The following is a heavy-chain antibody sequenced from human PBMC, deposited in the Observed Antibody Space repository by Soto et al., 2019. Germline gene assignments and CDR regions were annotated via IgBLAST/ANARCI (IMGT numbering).Heavy chain of an antibody. V-gene: IGHV3-21*02. CDR3: VRGSYGDNDS. Sequence: EVQLVESGGGLVKPGGSLRLSCAASGFTFSAYSMNWVRQAPGKGLEWVSSLDPSSTYIYYADSVKGRFTLSRDNAKNSLLLRLNSLRADDTVLYYRVRGSYGDNDSWGQGTLVTVSS. D-gene: IGHD4-17*01. J-gene: IGHJ5*01. CDR1: GFTFSAYS. CDR2: LDPSSTYI.